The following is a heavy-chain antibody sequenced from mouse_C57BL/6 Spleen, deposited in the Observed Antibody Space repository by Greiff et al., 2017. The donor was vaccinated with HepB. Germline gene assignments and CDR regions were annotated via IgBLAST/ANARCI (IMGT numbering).Heavy chain of an antibody. V-gene: IGHV1-72*01. CDR3: ARSYYYGSSYDWYFDV. Sequence: VQLQQSGAELVKPGASVKLSCKASGYTFTSYWMHWVKQRPGRGLEWIGRIDPNSGGTKYNEKFKSKATLTVDKPSSTAYIQLSSLTSEDSAVYYCARSYYYGSSYDWYFDVWGTGTTVTVSS. J-gene: IGHJ1*03. CDR2: IDPNSGGT. D-gene: IGHD1-1*01. CDR1: GYTFTSYW.